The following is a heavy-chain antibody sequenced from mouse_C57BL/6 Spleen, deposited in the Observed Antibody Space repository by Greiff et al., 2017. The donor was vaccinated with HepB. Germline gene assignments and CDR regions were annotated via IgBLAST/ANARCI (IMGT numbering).Heavy chain of an antibody. CDR3: ARPLHYDYDGAAY. CDR1: GYTFTSYW. J-gene: IGHJ3*01. CDR2: IDPSDSYT. Sequence: QVQLQQPGAELVRPGTSVKLSCKASGYTFTSYWMHWVKQRPGQGLEWIGVIDPSDSYTNYNQKFKGKATLTVDTSSSTDYMQLSSLTSEDSAVYYCARPLHYDYDGAAYWGQGTLVTVSA. D-gene: IGHD2-4*01. V-gene: IGHV1-59*01.